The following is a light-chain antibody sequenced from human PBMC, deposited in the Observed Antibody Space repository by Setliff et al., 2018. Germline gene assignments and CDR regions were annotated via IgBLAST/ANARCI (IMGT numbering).Light chain of an antibody. Sequence: ALTQPASVSGSPGQSITISCTGSSSDIGAFNYVSWYQKNPRQAPKLMIYDVTKRPSGVSDRFSGSKSGNTASLTISGLQAGDEADYFCTSYASGSTYVGVGGGTK. CDR3: TSYASGSTYVG. V-gene: IGLV2-14*03. CDR2: DVT. CDR1: SSDIGAFNY. J-gene: IGLJ2*01.